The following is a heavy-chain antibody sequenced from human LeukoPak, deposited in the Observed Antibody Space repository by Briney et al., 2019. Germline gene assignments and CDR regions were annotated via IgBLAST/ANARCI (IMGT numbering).Heavy chain of an antibody. D-gene: IGHD1-26*01. CDR1: GFTFSDYY. J-gene: IGHJ6*03. Sequence: PGGSLRLSCAASGFTFSDYYMSWIRQAPGKGLEWVSYISSSGSTIYYADSVKGRFTVSRDNAKKSLYLQMNSLRAEDTALYFCARVPSALARVGATSYYYYYYYMDGWGKGTTVTVSS. V-gene: IGHV3-11*01. CDR3: ARVPSALARVGATSYYYYYYYMDG. CDR2: ISSSGSTI.